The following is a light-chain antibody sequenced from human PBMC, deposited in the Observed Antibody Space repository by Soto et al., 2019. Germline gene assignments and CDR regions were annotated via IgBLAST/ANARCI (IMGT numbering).Light chain of an antibody. V-gene: IGLV2-23*01. CDR3: CSYASSSSYV. CDR1: TSDVGGYNL. Sequence: QSVLTQPASVSGSPGQSITISCSGTTSDVGGYNLVSWYQQHTAKAPKLLIYEGTQRPSGVSSRFSGSKSGNTASLTISGLQAEDEAGYYCCSYASSSSYVFGTGTKVTVL. CDR2: EGT. J-gene: IGLJ1*01.